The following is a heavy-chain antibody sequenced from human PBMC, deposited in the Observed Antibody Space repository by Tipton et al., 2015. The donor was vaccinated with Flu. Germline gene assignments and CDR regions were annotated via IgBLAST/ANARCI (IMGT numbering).Heavy chain of an antibody. CDR1: GGSISSSNW. V-gene: IGHV4-4*02. J-gene: IGHJ4*02. D-gene: IGHD4-23*01. Sequence: TLSLTCAVSGGSISSSNWWSWVRQPPGKGLEWIGEIYHSGSTNYNPSLKSRVTISVDKSKNQFSRKLSSVTAADTAVYYCARDRRARTAAGGVDWGQGTLVTVSS. CDR2: IYHSGST. CDR3: ARDRRARTAAGGVD.